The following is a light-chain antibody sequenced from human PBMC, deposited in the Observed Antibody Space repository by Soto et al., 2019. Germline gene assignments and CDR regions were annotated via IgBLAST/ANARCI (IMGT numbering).Light chain of an antibody. V-gene: IGKV3-20*01. CDR3: QQYGSSGT. CDR2: GAS. CDR1: QSVSSSY. Sequence: ELVLTQSPGPLSFSPGERSNLSSRASQSVSSSYLAWYQQKPGQAPRLLIYGASSRATGIPDRFSGSGSGTDFTLTISRLEPEDFAVYYCQQYGSSGTFGQGTKVDIK. J-gene: IGKJ1*01.